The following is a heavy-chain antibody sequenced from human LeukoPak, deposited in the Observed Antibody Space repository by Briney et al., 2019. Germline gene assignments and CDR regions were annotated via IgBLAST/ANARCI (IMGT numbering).Heavy chain of an antibody. Sequence: SETLSLTCAVSGGSISSGGYSWSWIRQPPGKGLGWIGYIYHSGSTYYNPSLKSRVTISVDRSKNQFSLKLSSVTAADTAVYYCARGRGLDYFDYWGQGTLVTVSS. CDR1: GGSISSGGYS. V-gene: IGHV4-30-2*01. CDR2: IYHSGST. CDR3: ARGRGLDYFDY. D-gene: IGHD3-10*01. J-gene: IGHJ4*02.